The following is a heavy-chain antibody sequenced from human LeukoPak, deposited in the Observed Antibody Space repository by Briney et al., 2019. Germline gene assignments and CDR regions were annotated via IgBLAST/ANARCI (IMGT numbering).Heavy chain of an antibody. CDR2: MNPNSGGT. Sequence: ASVKVSCKTSGYTFIGYHIHWVRQAPGHGLEWMAWMNPNSGGTSYAQKFQGRVTMTRDTSISTAYMELSRLRFDDTAVFYCAINKQGKSLDYWGQGTLVTVSS. J-gene: IGHJ4*02. V-gene: IGHV1-2*02. CDR3: AINKQGKSLDY. CDR1: GYTFIGYH.